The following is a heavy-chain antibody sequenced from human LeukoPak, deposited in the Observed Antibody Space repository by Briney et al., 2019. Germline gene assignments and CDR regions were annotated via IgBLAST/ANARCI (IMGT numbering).Heavy chain of an antibody. V-gene: IGHV4-39*07. D-gene: IGHD2-15*01. J-gene: IGHJ1*01. CDR3: ARGRGGPPRH. CDR1: GGSISSSSYY. Sequence: SETLSLTCTVSGGSISSSSYYWGWIRQPPGKGLEWIGEINHSGSTNYNPSLKSRVTISVDTSKNQFSLKLSSVTAADTAVYYCARGRGGPPRHWGQGTLVTVSS. CDR2: INHSGST.